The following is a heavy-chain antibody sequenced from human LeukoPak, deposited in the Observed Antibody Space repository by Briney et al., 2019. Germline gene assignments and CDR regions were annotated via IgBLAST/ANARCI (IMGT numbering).Heavy chain of an antibody. CDR1: GYTFTSHY. J-gene: IGHJ4*02. CDR3: ARSSGLSYYCDSSGYFLLDY. CDR2: MHPGGGSP. D-gene: IGHD3-22*01. Sequence: GASVKVSCKASGYTFTSHYMHWVRQAPGQGLEWMGIMHPGGGSPTYAQQFQGRVTMTRDTSTSSFYMELSSLKSEDTAVYYCARSSGLSYYCDSSGYFLLDYWGQGTLVTVSS. V-gene: IGHV1-46*01.